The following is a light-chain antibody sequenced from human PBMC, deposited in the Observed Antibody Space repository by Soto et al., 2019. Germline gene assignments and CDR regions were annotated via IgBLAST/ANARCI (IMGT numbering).Light chain of an antibody. V-gene: IGKV1-5*01. Sequence: DIQMTQSPSTLSASVLYIVTITFRASQSISSWLAWYQQKPGKDPKLLIYDASSLESGVPSRFSGSGSGTEFTLTISSLQPDDFATYYCQNYSSYPYNFGQGTKVDIK. CDR3: QNYSSYPYN. J-gene: IGKJ2*01. CDR2: DAS. CDR1: QSISSW.